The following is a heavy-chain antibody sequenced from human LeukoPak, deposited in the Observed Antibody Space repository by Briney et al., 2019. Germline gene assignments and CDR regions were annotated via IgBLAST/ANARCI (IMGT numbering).Heavy chain of an antibody. Sequence: GGSLRLSCAASGFTVSSYYMSWVRQAPGKGLEWVSVIYSGGSTYYADSVKGRFTISRDNSKNTLYLQMNSLRAEDTAVYYCARETTVVTIDYYYYGMDVWGQGTTVTVSS. D-gene: IGHD4-23*01. CDR1: GFTVSSYY. CDR3: ARETTVVTIDYYYYGMDV. J-gene: IGHJ6*02. CDR2: IYSGGST. V-gene: IGHV3-66*01.